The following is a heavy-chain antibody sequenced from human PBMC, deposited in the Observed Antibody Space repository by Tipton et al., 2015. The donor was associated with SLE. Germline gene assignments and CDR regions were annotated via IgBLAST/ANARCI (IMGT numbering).Heavy chain of an antibody. CDR1: GGSISSGSYY. CDR2: IYTSGST. V-gene: IGHV4-61*02. J-gene: IGHJ3*02. Sequence: GLVKPSETLSLTCTVSGGSISSGSYYWSWIRQPAGKGLEWIGRIYTSGSTNYNPSLKSRVTISVDTSKNQFSLKLSSVTAADTAVYYCAGVTGTTPVNAFDIWGQGTMVTVSS. D-gene: IGHD1-7*01. CDR3: AGVTGTTPVNAFDI.